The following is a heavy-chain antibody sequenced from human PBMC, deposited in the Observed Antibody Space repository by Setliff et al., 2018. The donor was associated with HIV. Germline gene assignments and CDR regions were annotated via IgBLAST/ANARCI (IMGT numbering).Heavy chain of an antibody. V-gene: IGHV1-18*01. Sequence: ASVKVSCKASDYTFTSYDISWVRQAPGQGLEWMGWISAYNGNTNYAQKLQVRVTMTTDTSTSTAYMELSSLRFEDTAVYYCARARGNYYGSGKVYYYYYYMDVWGKGTTVTVSS. CDR1: DYTFTSYD. D-gene: IGHD3-10*01. CDR2: ISAYNGNT. J-gene: IGHJ6*03. CDR3: ARARGNYYGSGKVYYYYYYMDV.